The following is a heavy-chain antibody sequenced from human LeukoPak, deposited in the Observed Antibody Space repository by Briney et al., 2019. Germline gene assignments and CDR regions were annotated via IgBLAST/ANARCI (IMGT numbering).Heavy chain of an antibody. CDR2: IWYDGSEK. Sequence: GGSLRLSCAASGFTFGHYGMHWVRQAPGKGLEGVAIIWYDGSEKFYADFVQGRFTISRDNSKDTLYLQMNSLRLDDTGVYYCARDQDGYTLFDYWGQGTLVTVSS. J-gene: IGHJ4*02. D-gene: IGHD5-24*01. CDR3: ARDQDGYTLFDY. V-gene: IGHV3-33*01. CDR1: GFTFGHYG.